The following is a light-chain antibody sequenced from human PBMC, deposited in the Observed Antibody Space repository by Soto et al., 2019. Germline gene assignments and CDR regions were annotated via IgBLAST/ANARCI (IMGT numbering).Light chain of an antibody. J-gene: IGKJ2*01. V-gene: IGKV1-39*01. Sequence: DIQMTQSPSSLSASEGDRVTITCRASQIISTYLNWYQQKPGKAPKLLIYTASGLLSGVPSRFSGSGSGTDFTLTISGLLPEDFATYYCQQAFITPYTFGQGTTLEIK. CDR2: TAS. CDR3: QQAFITPYT. CDR1: QIISTY.